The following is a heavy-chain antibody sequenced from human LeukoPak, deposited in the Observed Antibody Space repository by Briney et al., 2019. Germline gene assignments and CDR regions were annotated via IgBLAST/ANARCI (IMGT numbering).Heavy chain of an antibody. D-gene: IGHD5-24*01. CDR2: IYSGGST. CDR3: AREVVEMATTYPNDAFDI. Sequence: QPGGSLRLSCAASGFTVSSNYMSWVRQAPGKGLEWVSVIYSGGSTYYADSVKGRFTISRDNSKNTLYLQMNSLRAEDTAVYYGAREVVEMATTYPNDAFDIWGQGTMVTVSS. V-gene: IGHV3-66*01. J-gene: IGHJ3*02. CDR1: GFTVSSNY.